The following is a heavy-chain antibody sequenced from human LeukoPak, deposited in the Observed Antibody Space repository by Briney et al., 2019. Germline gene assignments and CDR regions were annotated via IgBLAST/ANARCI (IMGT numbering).Heavy chain of an antibody. CDR1: GYSISSGYY. D-gene: IGHD5-12*01. V-gene: IGHV4-38-2*02. J-gene: IGHJ6*03. CDR2: IYHSGST. CDR3: GRGARPPHYYYYMDV. Sequence: PSETLSLTCTVSGYSISSGYYWGWIRQPPGKGLEWIGSIYHSGSTYYNPSLKSRVTISVDTSKNQFSLKLSSVTAADTAVYYCGRGARPPHYYYYMDVWGKGTTVTVSS.